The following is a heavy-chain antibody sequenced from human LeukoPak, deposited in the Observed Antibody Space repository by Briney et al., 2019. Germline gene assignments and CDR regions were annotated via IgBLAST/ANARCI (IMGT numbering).Heavy chain of an antibody. CDR1: GFTFSSYA. J-gene: IGHJ4*02. Sequence: GGSLRLSCAASGFTFSSYAMHWVRQAPGRGLEWVAVISYDGSNKYYADSVKGRFTISRDNSKNTLYLQMNSLRAEDTAVYYCARRRFDYWGQGTLVTVSS. CDR2: ISYDGSNK. CDR3: ARRRFDY. V-gene: IGHV3-30*04.